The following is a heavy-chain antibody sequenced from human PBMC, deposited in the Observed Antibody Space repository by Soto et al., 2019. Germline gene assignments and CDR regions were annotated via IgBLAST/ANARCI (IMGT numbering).Heavy chain of an antibody. CDR2: ITSRSDYM. J-gene: IGHJ4*02. CDR3: ARDLVKYASSSVPFDH. V-gene: IGHV3-21*01. D-gene: IGHD6-6*01. Sequence: AGGSLRLSCAASDFAFSDYSLSWVRQVPGKGLEWVPSITSRSDYMLYADSVKGRFTISRDNAENLLYLQMNSLRAEDTAVYFCARDLVKYASSSVPFDHWGQGTLVTVSS. CDR1: DFAFSDYS.